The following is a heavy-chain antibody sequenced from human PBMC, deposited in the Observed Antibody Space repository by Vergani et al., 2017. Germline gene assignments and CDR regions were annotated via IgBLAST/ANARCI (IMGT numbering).Heavy chain of an antibody. V-gene: IGHV3-21*01. CDR2: ISSSSSYI. D-gene: IGHD6-13*01. CDR3: ARLGGAAAGPYYYYGMDV. Sequence: EVQLVESGGGLVKPGGSLRLSCAASGFTFSSYSMNWVRQAPGKGLEWVSSISSSSSYIYYADSVKGRFTISRDNAKNSLYLQMNSLRAEDTAVYYCARLGGAAAGPYYYYGMDVWGKGTTVTVSS. CDR1: GFTFSSYS. J-gene: IGHJ6*04.